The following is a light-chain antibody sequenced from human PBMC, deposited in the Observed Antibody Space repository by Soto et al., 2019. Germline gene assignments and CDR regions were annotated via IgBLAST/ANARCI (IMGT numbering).Light chain of an antibody. CDR2: GAY. CDR1: QNIRTN. J-gene: IGKJ1*01. CDR3: QQHDNWPRT. Sequence: EIVMTQSPATLSVSPGERDTLSCRASQNIRTNLAWYQQKPGQAPRLLMYGAYTRATGIPARFSGSGSGTEFTITINSLQSEDFAVYYCQQHDNWPRTFGQGTKVDIK. V-gene: IGKV3-15*01.